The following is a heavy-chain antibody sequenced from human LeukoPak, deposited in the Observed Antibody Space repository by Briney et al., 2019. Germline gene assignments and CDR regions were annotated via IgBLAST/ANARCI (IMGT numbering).Heavy chain of an antibody. J-gene: IGHJ4*02. CDR2: ISTNSDTI. Sequence: GRSLRLSCAASGFTFSSYTMNWVRQAPRKGLEWISYISTNSDTIYYADSVKGRFTISRDNAKNSLFLQMSSLRAEDTAVYYCARDLYGDYFAYWGQGTLVTVSS. D-gene: IGHD4-17*01. CDR3: ARDLYGDYFAY. CDR1: GFTFSSYT. V-gene: IGHV3-48*01.